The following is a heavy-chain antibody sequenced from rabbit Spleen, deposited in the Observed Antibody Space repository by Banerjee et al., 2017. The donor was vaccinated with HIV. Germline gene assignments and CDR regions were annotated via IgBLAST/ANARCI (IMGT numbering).Heavy chain of an antibody. CDR1: GVSFSGSSY. V-gene: IGHV1S45*01. Sequence: QEQLVESGGGLVKPGASLTLTCMASGVSFSGSSYMCWVRQAPGKGLEWIACIDSGSSAFTYFASWAKGRFTISKTSSTTVTLHMTSLTAADTATYFCARDTSSSFSSYGMDLWGPGTLVTVS. J-gene: IGHJ6*01. D-gene: IGHD1-1*01. CDR2: IDSGSSAFT. CDR3: ARDTSSSFSSYGMDL.